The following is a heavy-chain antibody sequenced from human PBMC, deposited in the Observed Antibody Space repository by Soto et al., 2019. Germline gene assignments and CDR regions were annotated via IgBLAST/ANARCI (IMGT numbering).Heavy chain of an antibody. CDR1: GGTFSSYA. V-gene: IGHV1-69*12. Sequence: QVQLVQSGAEVKKPGSSVKVSCKASGGTFSSYAISWVRQAPGQGLEWMGGIIPIFGTANYAKKFQGRVTITADESTSTDFMELGSLRSEDTAVYYCAIEVKWGGYSYGRDSYYYYGMDVWGQGTTVTVSS. D-gene: IGHD5-18*01. CDR2: IIPIFGTA. CDR3: AIEVKWGGYSYGRDSYYYYGMDV. J-gene: IGHJ6*02.